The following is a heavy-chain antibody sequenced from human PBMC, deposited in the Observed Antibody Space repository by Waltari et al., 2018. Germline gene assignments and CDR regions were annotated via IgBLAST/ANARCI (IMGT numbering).Heavy chain of an antibody. J-gene: IGHJ6*02. CDR1: GFTFSSYE. V-gene: IGHV3-48*03. CDR2: ISSSGSTI. D-gene: IGHD4-17*01. Sequence: EVQLVESGGGLVQPGGSLSLSCAASGFTFSSYEMNWVRQAPGTGLEWVSYISSSGSTIYYADSVKARFTISRDYAKNSLYLQMNSLRAEDTAVYYCARADCVYGDSRLCYGMDVWGQGPTVTVSS. CDR3: ARADCVYGDSRLCYGMDV.